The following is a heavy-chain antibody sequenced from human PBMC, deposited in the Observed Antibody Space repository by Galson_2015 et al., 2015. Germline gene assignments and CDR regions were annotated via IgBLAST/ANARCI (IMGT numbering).Heavy chain of an antibody. D-gene: IGHD3-10*01. CDR2: IYPGDSDT. CDR1: GYSFATYW. V-gene: IGHV5-51*01. Sequence: QSGAEVKKPGESLKISCKGSGYSFATYWIGWVRQMPGKGLEWMGMIYPGDSDTTYSPSFQGQVSISADNSISTAYLQWSSLKASDNTAIYYCARHLSMVRGVMRGMDVWGQGTTVTVSS. CDR3: ARHLSMVRGVMRGMDV. J-gene: IGHJ6*02.